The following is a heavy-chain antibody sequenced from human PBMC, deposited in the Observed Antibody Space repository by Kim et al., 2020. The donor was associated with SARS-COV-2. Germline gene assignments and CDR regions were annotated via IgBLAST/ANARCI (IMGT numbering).Heavy chain of an antibody. CDR2: IIPILGIA. Sequence: SVKVSCKASGGTFSSYTISWVRQAPGQGLEWMGRIIPILGIANYAQKFQGRVTITADKSTSTAYMELSSLRSEDTAVYYCARYPYYYDSSGYSDAFDIWGQGTMVTVSS. V-gene: IGHV1-69*02. CDR1: GGTFSSYT. CDR3: ARYPYYYDSSGYSDAFDI. D-gene: IGHD3-22*01. J-gene: IGHJ3*02.